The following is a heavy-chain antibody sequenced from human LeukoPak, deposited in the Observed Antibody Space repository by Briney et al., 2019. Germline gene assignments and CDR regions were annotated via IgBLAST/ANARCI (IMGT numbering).Heavy chain of an antibody. CDR2: IYYSGST. CDR1: GGSISSGDYY. Sequence: PSQTLSLTCTVSGGSISSGDYYWSWIRQPPGKGLEWIGHIYYSGSTYYNPSLKSRVTISVDTSKNQFSLKLSSVTAAATAVYYCARGGLQYRAEYFQHWGQGTLVTVSS. V-gene: IGHV4-30-4*08. J-gene: IGHJ1*01. CDR3: ARGGLQYRAEYFQH. D-gene: IGHD4-11*01.